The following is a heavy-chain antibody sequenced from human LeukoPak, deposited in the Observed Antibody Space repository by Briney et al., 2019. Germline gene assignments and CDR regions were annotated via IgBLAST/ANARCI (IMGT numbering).Heavy chain of an antibody. CDR2: INLSGST. J-gene: IGHJ4*02. D-gene: IGHD3-3*01. V-gene: IGHV4-34*01. Sequence: SETLSLTCAVYGGSFSDYCWTWIRQPPGKGLEWIGEINLSGSTNYNPSLKSRVTISVDTSKNQFSLRLNSVTAADTAVYYCARATFGVVMRYYFDYWGQGTLVTVSS. CDR3: ARATFGVVMRYYFDY. CDR1: GGSFSDYC.